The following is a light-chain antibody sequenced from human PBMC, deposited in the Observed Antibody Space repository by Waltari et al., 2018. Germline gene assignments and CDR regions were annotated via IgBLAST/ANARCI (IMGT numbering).Light chain of an antibody. Sequence: QSVLTQQPSASGTPGQRVTIPSSGNRSNIGSHSVNWYQRLPGTAPQLLIHSNDQRPSGVPDRFSGSKSGTSASLAISGLQSEDEADYYCAAWEDSLNGRVVFGGGTKLTVL. J-gene: IGLJ2*01. V-gene: IGLV1-44*01. CDR1: RSNIGSHS. CDR2: SND. CDR3: AAWEDSLNGRVV.